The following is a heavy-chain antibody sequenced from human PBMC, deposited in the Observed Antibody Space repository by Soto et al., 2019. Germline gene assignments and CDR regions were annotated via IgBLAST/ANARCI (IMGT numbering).Heavy chain of an antibody. D-gene: IGHD4-17*01. V-gene: IGHV4-59*08. CDR1: GGSISSYY. CDR2: IYYSGST. CDR3: ARHDHDYGDYVDYYYMDV. J-gene: IGHJ6*03. Sequence: SETLSLTCTVSGGSISSYYWSWIRQPPGKGLEWIGYIYYSGSTNYNPSLKSRVTISVDTSKNQFSLKLSSVTAADTAVYYCARHDHDYGDYVDYYYMDVWGKGTTVTVSS.